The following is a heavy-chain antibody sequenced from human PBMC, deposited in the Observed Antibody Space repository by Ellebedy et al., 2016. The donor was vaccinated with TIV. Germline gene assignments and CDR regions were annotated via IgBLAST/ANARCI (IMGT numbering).Heavy chain of an antibody. CDR2: ISWNSVVI. V-gene: IGHV3-9*01. D-gene: IGHD1-14*01. J-gene: IGHJ6*02. CDR3: VNMTNPYLRGMDV. CDR1: GFNFNGYA. Sequence: PGGSLRLSCAASGFNFNGYAMHWVRQRPGKGLEWVSVISWNSVVIGYADSVKGRFTISRDNAKNSLYLEMDSLRSEDTARYYCVNMTNPYLRGMDVWGQGTTVAVSS.